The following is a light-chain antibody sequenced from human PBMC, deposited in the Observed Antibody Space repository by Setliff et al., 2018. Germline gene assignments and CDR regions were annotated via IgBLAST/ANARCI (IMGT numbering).Light chain of an antibody. CDR1: SSDVGAYNF. V-gene: IGLV2-8*01. CDR3: NSYAGSNSGV. J-gene: IGLJ1*01. Sequence: SALTQPPSASGSPGQSVTISCTGTSSDVGAYNFVSWYQQHPGKAPKLIIFEVNRRPSGVPDRFSGSKSGNTASLTVSGLQAEDEAYYYCNSYAGSNSGVFGTGTRSPS. CDR2: EVN.